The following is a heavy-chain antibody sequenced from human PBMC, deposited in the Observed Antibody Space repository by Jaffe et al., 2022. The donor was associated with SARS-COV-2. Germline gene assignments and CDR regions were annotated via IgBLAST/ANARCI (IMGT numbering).Heavy chain of an antibody. D-gene: IGHD2-21*02. V-gene: IGHV4-59*08. CDR2: IYYSGST. Sequence: QVQLQESGPGLVKPSETLSLTCTVSGGSISSYYWSWIRQPPGKGLEWIGYIYYSGSTNYNPSLKSRVTISVDTSKNQFSLKLSSVTAADTAVYYCARQGGNSDEEWRYFDYWGQGTLVTVSS. CDR3: ARQGGNSDEEWRYFDY. J-gene: IGHJ4*02. CDR1: GGSISSYY.